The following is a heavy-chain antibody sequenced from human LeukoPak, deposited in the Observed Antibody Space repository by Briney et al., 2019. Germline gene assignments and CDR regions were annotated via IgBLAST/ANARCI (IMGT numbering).Heavy chain of an antibody. J-gene: IGHJ4*02. CDR2: INPNSGDT. D-gene: IGHD3-22*01. Sequence: GASVEVSCKASGYTFTGYYMHWVRQAPGQGLEWMGWINPNSGDTNYAQKFQGRVTMTRDTSISTAYMELSRLRSDDTAVYYCARGDYDSSGFDYWGQGTLVTVSS. CDR1: GYTFTGYY. V-gene: IGHV1-2*02. CDR3: ARGDYDSSGFDY.